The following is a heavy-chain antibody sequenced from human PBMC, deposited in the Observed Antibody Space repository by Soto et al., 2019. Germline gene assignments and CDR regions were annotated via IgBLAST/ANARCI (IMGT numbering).Heavy chain of an antibody. D-gene: IGHD2-2*01. V-gene: IGHV3-64D*06. Sequence: LRLSCSASGFTFSNYALHWARQAPGKGLAYVSSISSNGGFTYYSDSVKGRFTISRDNSKNTLSLQMTSLRPEDTAVYYCVTTGHCSGTRCYEFRDYYYGMDVWGQGTTVTVSS. J-gene: IGHJ6*02. CDR2: ISSNGGFT. CDR3: VTTGHCSGTRCYEFRDYYYGMDV. CDR1: GFTFSNYA.